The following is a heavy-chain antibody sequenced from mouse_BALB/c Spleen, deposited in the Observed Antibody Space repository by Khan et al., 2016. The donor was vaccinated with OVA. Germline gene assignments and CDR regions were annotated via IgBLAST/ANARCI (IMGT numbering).Heavy chain of an antibody. J-gene: IGHJ2*01. Sequence: EVQLQESGPGLVKPSQSLSLTCTVTGYSITSDYAWNWIRQFPGNKLEWLGFISYSGNTNYNPSLKSRIFIPRDSSKNQFFLQLNSVTTEDTATYYCARICGGDCDYWGQGTTLTVSS. CDR3: ARICGGDCDY. CDR2: ISYSGNT. V-gene: IGHV3-2*02. CDR1: GYSITSDYA.